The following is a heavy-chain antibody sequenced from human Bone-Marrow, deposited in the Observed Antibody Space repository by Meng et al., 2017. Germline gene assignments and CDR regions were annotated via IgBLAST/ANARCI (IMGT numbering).Heavy chain of an antibody. CDR2: IYYSGST. CDR3: ARAPYYYDSSGYYRFGTNWFDP. CDR1: GGSISSGGYY. D-gene: IGHD3-22*01. J-gene: IGHJ5*02. V-gene: IGHV4-31*03. Sequence: LRLSCTVSGGSISSGGYYWSWIRQHPGKGLEWIGYIYYSGSTYYNPSLKSRVTISVDTSKNQFSLKLSSVTAADTAVYYCARAPYYYDSSGYYRFGTNWFDPWGQGTLVTVSS.